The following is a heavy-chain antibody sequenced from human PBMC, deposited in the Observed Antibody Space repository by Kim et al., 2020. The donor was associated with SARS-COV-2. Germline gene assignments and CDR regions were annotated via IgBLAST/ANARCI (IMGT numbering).Heavy chain of an antibody. V-gene: IGHV3-33*01. CDR3: ARDRLAAAGAFDI. D-gene: IGHD6-13*01. J-gene: IGHJ3*02. Sequence: SADSVKGRFTISRDNSKNPLYLKLNSLRAEDTAVYYCARDRLAAAGAFDIWGQGTMVTVSS.